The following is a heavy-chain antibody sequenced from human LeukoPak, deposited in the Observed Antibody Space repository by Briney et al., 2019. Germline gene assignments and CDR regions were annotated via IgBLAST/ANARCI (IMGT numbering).Heavy chain of an antibody. J-gene: IGHJ5*02. CDR3: ARPSKRYDSSGYWFDP. D-gene: IGHD3-22*01. CDR1: GGTFSSYA. V-gene: IGHV1-69*04. CDR2: IIPILGIA. Sequence: ASVKVSCKASGGTFSSYAISWVRQAPGQGLEWMGRIIPILGIANYAQKFQGRVTITADKSTSTAYMELSSLRSEDTAVYYCARPSKRYDSSGYWFDPWGQGTLVTVSS.